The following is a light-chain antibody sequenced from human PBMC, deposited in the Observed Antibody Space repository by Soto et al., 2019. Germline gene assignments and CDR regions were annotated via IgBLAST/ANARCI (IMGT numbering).Light chain of an antibody. Sequence: SVWLLSPGALCLSPGERATLSCRASQSVSSSYLAWYQQKPGQAPRLLIYGASSRATGIPDIFSGRASATDFTLTSSRLKPDDFAVYYCQHYDSFTTFGQGTPLEIK. CDR1: QSVSSSY. V-gene: IGKV3-20*01. CDR2: GAS. J-gene: IGKJ5*01. CDR3: QHYDSFTT.